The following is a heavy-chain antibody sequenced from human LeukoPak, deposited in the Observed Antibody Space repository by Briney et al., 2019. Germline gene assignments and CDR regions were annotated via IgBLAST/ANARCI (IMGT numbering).Heavy chain of an antibody. D-gene: IGHD5-18*01. CDR3: ARTQPFGYSYGPYFDY. V-gene: IGHV4-59*08. J-gene: IGHJ4*02. CDR2: IYYNGNT. Sequence: SETLSLTCTVSGGSISSYYWSWIRQSPGKGLEWIGYIYYNGNTDYNPSLKSRVTISVDTSKNQFSLKLSSVTAADTAVYYCARTQPFGYSYGPYFDYWGQGTLVTVSS. CDR1: GGSISSYY.